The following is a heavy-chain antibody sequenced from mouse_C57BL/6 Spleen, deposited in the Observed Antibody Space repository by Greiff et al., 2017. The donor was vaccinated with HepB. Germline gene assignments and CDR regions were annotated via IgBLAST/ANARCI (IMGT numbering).Heavy chain of an antibody. CDR1: GFNIKDDY. CDR2: IDPENGDT. V-gene: IGHV14-4*01. J-gene: IGHJ2*01. Sequence: EVQLQQSGAELVRPGASVKLSCTASGFNIKDDYMHWVKQRPEQGLEWIGWIDPENGDTEYASKFQGKATITADTSSNTAYLQVSSLTSEDTAVYYCTTRLVYFDYWGQGTTLTVSS. CDR3: TTRLVYFDY. D-gene: IGHD3-2*02.